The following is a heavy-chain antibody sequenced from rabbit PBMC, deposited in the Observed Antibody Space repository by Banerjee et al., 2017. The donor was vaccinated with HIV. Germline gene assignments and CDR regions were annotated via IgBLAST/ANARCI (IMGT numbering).Heavy chain of an antibody. D-gene: IGHD4-2*01. Sequence: QSLEESGGDLVKPGASLTLTCTASGFSFSSSYYMCWVRQTPGKGLEWIACIYAGSSGSTYYASWAKGRFTISKTSSTTVTLQLNSLTAADTATYFCARGGAGSAYYGMDLWGPGTLVTVS. CDR3: ARGGAGSAYYGMDL. CDR1: GFSFSSSYY. J-gene: IGHJ6*01. V-gene: IGHV1S40*01. CDR2: IYAGSSGST.